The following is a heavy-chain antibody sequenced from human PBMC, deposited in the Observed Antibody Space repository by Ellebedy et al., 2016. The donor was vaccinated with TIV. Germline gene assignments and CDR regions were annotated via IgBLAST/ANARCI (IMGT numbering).Heavy chain of an antibody. D-gene: IGHD2-21*02. CDR3: ARDRHVDRGDCLDY. Sequence: PGGSLRLSCTVSGFIFNNYGMHLVRQAPGQGLEWVAFIWYDGSNKYYADSVKGRFTISRDNSKNTLYLQMNSLGVEDTAVFYCARDRHVDRGDCLDYWGQGTLVTVSS. CDR2: IWYDGSNK. V-gene: IGHV3-33*01. CDR1: GFIFNNYG. J-gene: IGHJ4*02.